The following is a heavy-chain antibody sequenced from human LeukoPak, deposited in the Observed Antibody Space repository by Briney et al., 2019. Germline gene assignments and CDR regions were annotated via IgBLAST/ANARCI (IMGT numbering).Heavy chain of an antibody. V-gene: IGHV5-51*01. CDR3: VRRTTGEYYFDY. CDR2: IYPGDSDI. D-gene: IGHD7-27*01. Sequence: GESLKISCKVSGYRFNIYWIGWVRQMSGRGPEWMGIIYPGDSDIRYSPSFQGQVNISADKSISTAYLQWNSLKASDTAMYYCVRRTTGEYYFDYWGQGTLVTVSS. J-gene: IGHJ4*02. CDR1: GYRFNIYW.